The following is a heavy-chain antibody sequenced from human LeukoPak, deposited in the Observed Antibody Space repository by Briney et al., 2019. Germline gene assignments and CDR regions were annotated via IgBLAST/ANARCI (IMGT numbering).Heavy chain of an antibody. D-gene: IGHD2-2*01. V-gene: IGHV3-48*04. CDR1: GFIFSSSA. CDR2: ISSSGSTI. Sequence: PGGSLRLSCAASGFIFSSSAMEWVRQAPGKGLEWVSYISSSGSTIYYADSVKGRFTISRDNAKNSLYLQMNSLRAEDTAVYYCARWGSDIVVVPAAPGGFDYWGQGTLVTVSS. CDR3: ARWGSDIVVVPAAPGGFDY. J-gene: IGHJ4*02.